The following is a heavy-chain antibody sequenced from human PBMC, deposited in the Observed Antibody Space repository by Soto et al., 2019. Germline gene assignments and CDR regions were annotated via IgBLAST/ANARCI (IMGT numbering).Heavy chain of an antibody. CDR3: ARGRDGGGAY. V-gene: IGHV4-34*01. CDR1: GGSLSGNY. J-gene: IGHJ4*02. Sequence: QVQLQQWGAGLLKPSETLSLTCGVYGGSLSGNYWSWIRQPPGEGLEWIGEINPSGSTNYSPYLKSRATISADTSKNQFSLKLSSVIAADTAVYYCARGRDGGGAYWGQGTLVTVSS. D-gene: IGHD4-17*01. CDR2: INPSGST.